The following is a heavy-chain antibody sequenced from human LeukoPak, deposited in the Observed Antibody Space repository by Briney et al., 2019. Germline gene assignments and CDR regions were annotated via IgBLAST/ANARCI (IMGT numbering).Heavy chain of an antibody. J-gene: IGHJ4*02. D-gene: IGHD4-17*01. V-gene: IGHV3-66*03. CDR1: GFIVSSNS. Sequence: GGSLRLSCTVSGFIVSSNSMSWVRQAPGKGLEWVSFIYTDNTHYSDSVKGRFTVSRDNSKNTVFLQINSLRTDDSAVYWCVKVYPTVTTSSVLGSWGQGTLVTVSS. CDR2: IYTDNT. CDR3: VKVYPTVTTSSVLGS.